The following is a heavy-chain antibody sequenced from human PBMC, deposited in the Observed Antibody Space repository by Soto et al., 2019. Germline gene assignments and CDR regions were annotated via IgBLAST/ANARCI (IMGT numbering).Heavy chain of an antibody. CDR1: GGTFSSYR. D-gene: IGHD6-13*01. CDR3: ARDSGAKLSSS. V-gene: IGHV1-69*01. J-gene: IGHJ4*02. Sequence: QVQLVQSGAEVKKPGSSVKVSCKASGGTFSSYRINWVRPAPGQGLEWVGGIVPIYRTADYAHKFQGRVTITADESARTAYMELRSLKSQDTAVYYCARDSGAKLSSSWGQGTLVTVSS. CDR2: IVPIYRTA.